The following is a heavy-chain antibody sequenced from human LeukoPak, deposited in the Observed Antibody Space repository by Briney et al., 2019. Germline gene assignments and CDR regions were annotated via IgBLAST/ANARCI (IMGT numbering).Heavy chain of an antibody. CDR3: ATYRAYDILPPADY. D-gene: IGHD3-9*01. Sequence: PGGSLRLSCAASGFTFSSYGMHWVRQAPGKGLEWVAVISYDGSNKYYADSVEGRFTISRDNSKNTLYLQMNSLRAEDTAVYYCATYRAYDILPPADYWGQGTLVTVSS. J-gene: IGHJ4*02. V-gene: IGHV3-30*03. CDR2: ISYDGSNK. CDR1: GFTFSSYG.